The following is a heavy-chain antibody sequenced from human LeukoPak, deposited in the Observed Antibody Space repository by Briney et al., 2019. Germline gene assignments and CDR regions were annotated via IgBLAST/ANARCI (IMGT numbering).Heavy chain of an antibody. Sequence: GGSLRLSCAASGFIFSDHWMHWVRQAPGKGLVWLSRINNDGSSTIYADSVKGRFTISRDNSKNILYLQMNSLKAEDTAVYYCATSFRPSGYFFSFDLWGQGTLVTVSS. V-gene: IGHV3-74*01. CDR1: GFIFSDHW. CDR2: INNDGSST. D-gene: IGHD5-18*01. CDR3: ATSFRPSGYFFSFDL. J-gene: IGHJ4*02.